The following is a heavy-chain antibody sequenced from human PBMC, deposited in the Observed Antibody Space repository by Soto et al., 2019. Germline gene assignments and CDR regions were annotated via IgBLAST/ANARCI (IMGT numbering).Heavy chain of an antibody. J-gene: IGHJ4*02. Sequence: GGSRRLSCVASGVSIRRDSINWVRQAPGKGLEWISYISSSSGTINYADSVKGRFTISRDTAKNSLSLQMVSLRDEDTAVYYCAGGYYYHPGRYPAWGQGTLDTVSS. V-gene: IGHV3-48*02. CDR1: GVSIRRDS. D-gene: IGHD3-10*01. CDR3: AGGYYYHPGRYPA. CDR2: ISSSSGTI.